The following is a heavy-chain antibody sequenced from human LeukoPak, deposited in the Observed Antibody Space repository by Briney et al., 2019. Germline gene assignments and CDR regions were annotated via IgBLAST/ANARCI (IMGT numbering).Heavy chain of an antibody. CDR3: ARGGYDFWSGYSGY. D-gene: IGHD3-3*01. J-gene: IGHJ4*02. CDR2: IYSGGST. V-gene: IGHV3-53*01. Sequence: VGSLRLSCAASGFTVSSDYMGWVGQAPGKGLEWVSVIYSGGSTYYADSVKGRFTISRDNSKNTLYLQMNSLRAEDTAVYYCARGGYDFWSGYSGYWGQGTLVTVSS. CDR1: GFTVSSDY.